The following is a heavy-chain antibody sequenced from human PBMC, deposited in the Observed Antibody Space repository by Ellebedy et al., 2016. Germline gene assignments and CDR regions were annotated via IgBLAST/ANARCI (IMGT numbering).Heavy chain of an antibody. J-gene: IGHJ6*02. D-gene: IGHD3-10*01. Sequence: SGPTLVXPTQTLTLTCTFSGFSLTTSGVGVGWIRQPPGKALEWLALIYWNDDKHYSPPLKSRLTITKDTSKNQVVLTMTNMDPVDTATYYCARFLWFGELQYGMDVWGQGTTVTVSS. CDR1: GFSLTTSGVG. CDR3: ARFLWFGELQYGMDV. V-gene: IGHV2-5*01. CDR2: IYWNDDK.